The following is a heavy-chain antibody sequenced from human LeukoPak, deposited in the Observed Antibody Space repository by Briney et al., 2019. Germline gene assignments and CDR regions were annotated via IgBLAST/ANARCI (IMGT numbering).Heavy chain of an antibody. J-gene: IGHJ4*02. CDR2: FDPEDGET. Sequence: ASVKVSCKVSGYTLTELSMHWVRQAPGKGREGMGGFDPEDGETIYAQKFQGRVTMTEDTSTDTACMELSSLRSEDTAVYYCATRLGDYYDSPRFDYWGQGTLVTVSS. CDR3: ATRLGDYYDSPRFDY. CDR1: GYTLTELS. V-gene: IGHV1-24*01. D-gene: IGHD3-22*01.